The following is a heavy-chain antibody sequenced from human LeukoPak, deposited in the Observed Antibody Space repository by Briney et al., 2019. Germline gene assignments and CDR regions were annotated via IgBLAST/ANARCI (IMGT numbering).Heavy chain of an antibody. CDR2: ISAYNGNT. Sequence: ASVKVSGKASGYTFTSYGISWVRQAPGQGVEWRGWISAYNGNTNYAQKLQGRVTMTTDTSTSTAYMELRSLRSDDTAVYYCARDIRIVGAPPQTAPGYWGQGTLVTVSS. D-gene: IGHD1-26*01. J-gene: IGHJ4*02. V-gene: IGHV1-18*01. CDR1: GYTFTSYG. CDR3: ARDIRIVGAPPQTAPGY.